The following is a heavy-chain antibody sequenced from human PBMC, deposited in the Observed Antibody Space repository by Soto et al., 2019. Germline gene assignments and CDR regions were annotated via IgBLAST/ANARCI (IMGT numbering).Heavy chain of an antibody. D-gene: IGHD5-18*01. CDR1: GGSMISDGYY. Sequence: TRSLTCTVAGGSMISDGYYWSWIRQHPGKGLEWIGYIYYSGITYYNPSLKSRATISVDTAKNQFSLKLSSVTAADTAVYYCARDTAAIGQFDLWGQGTLVTVSS. J-gene: IGHJ5*02. V-gene: IGHV4-31*03. CDR2: IYYSGIT. CDR3: ARDTAAIGQFDL.